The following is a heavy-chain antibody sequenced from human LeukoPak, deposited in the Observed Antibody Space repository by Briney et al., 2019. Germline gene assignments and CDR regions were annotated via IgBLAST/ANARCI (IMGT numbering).Heavy chain of an antibody. V-gene: IGHV3-30-3*01. J-gene: IGHJ4*02. CDR3: ASASSGYHLDY. CDR1: GFIFSSYA. CDR2: ISYDGSNK. D-gene: IGHD3-22*01. Sequence: GGSLRLSCAASGFIFSSYAMHWVRQAPGKGLEWVAVISYDGSNKYYADSVKGRFTISRDNSQNTLYLQMNSLRAEDTAVYYCASASSGYHLDYWGQGTLVTVSS.